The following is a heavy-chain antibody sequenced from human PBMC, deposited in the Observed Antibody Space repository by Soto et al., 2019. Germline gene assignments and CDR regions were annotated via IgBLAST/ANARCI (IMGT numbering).Heavy chain of an antibody. CDR3: ATGVATNILTDY. V-gene: IGHV3-30*03. CDR1: GFTFSSYG. J-gene: IGHJ4*02. CDR2: ISYDGSNK. Sequence: QVQLVESGGGVVQPGRSLRLSCAASGFTFSSYGMHWVRQAPGKGLEWVAVISYDGSNKYYADSVKGRFTISRDNSKNTLYLQMNSLRGEDTAVYYCATGVATNILTDYWGQGTLVTVSS. D-gene: IGHD5-12*01.